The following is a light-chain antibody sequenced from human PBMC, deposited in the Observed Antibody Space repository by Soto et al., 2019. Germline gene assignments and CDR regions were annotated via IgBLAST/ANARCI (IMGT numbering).Light chain of an antibody. CDR2: GAS. CDR3: QQYNSDSAT. J-gene: IGKJ1*01. Sequence: IQMTQAPFTLSASVGDRVTITCRASQSINSWLAWYQQKPGKAPNLLIYGASSLQSGVPSRFSGSGSGTKFTLTINSLQPDDFATYYCQQYNSDSATFGQGTKVDIK. V-gene: IGKV1-5*01. CDR1: QSINSW.